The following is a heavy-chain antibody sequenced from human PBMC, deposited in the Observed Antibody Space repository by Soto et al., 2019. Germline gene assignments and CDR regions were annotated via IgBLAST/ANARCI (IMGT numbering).Heavy chain of an antibody. V-gene: IGHV3-21*01. J-gene: IGHJ6*03. Sequence: GGSLRLSCAASGVTFSSYSMNWVSQAPGKGVEWVSSISISSSYIYYADSVKGRFTISRDNAKNSLYLQMTSLRAEDTAVYYCARGHEYYDILTGYTYYYYMDVWGKGTTVTVSS. CDR2: ISISSSYI. D-gene: IGHD3-9*01. CDR3: ARGHEYYDILTGYTYYYYMDV. CDR1: GVTFSSYS.